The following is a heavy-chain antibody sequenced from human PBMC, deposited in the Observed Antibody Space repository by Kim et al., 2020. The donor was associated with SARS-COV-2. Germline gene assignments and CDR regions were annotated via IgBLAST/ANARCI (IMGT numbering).Heavy chain of an antibody. CDR2: IKSKTDGGTT. CDR1: GFTFSNAW. D-gene: IGHD5-18*01. Sequence: GGSLRLSCAASGFTFSNAWMSWVRQAPGKGLEWVGRIKSKTDGGTTDYAAPVKGRFTISRDDSKNTLYLQMNSLKTEDTAVYYCTTGLTLTIPSHYVDTAMVSPEYYYYYYGMDVWGQGTTVTVSS. J-gene: IGHJ6*02. CDR3: TTGLTLTIPSHYVDTAMVSPEYYYYYYGMDV. V-gene: IGHV3-15*01.